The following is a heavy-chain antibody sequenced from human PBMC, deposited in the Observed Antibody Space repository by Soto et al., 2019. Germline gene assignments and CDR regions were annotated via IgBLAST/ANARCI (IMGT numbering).Heavy chain of an antibody. D-gene: IGHD2-15*01. CDR2: ITTSSSFR. J-gene: IGHJ4*02. CDR1: AFTFSTYS. Sequence: EVRLVESGGGLVKPGGSLRLSCVASAFTFSTYSMNWVRQAPGKGLEWVADITTSSSFRFYADSVKGRFTISRDDAKNSLYLQMNCVRVEVTGVYYCARDLGVALATLTLDSWGQGTLVTVSS. V-gene: IGHV3-21*02. CDR3: ARDLGVALATLTLDS.